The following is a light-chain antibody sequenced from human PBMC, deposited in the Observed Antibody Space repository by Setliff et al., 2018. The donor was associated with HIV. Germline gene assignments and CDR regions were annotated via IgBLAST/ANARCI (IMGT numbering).Light chain of an antibody. J-gene: IGLJ1*01. CDR2: DTN. CDR3: VLFRSTAYV. V-gene: IGLV8-61*01. CDR1: SGAVSNSHK. Sequence: QTVVTQEPSLSVSPGGTVTRTCVLSSGAVSNSHKPSWYQQTPGQPPRTLIYDTNSRSSGVPDRYSGYIFGNTAALTITGSHADDESDYYCVLFRSTAYVFGSGTNVTVL.